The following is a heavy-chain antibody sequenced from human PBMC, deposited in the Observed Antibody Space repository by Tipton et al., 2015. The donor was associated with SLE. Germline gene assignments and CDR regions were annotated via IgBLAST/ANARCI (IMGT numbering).Heavy chain of an antibody. CDR1: GYSIRSDYY. V-gene: IGHV4-38-2*01. J-gene: IGHJ6*02. Sequence: GLVKPSETLSLTCVVSGYSIRSDYYWGWIRQPPGKGLEWIGSISHTGSTYYNPSLKSRVTISLDTSKNHFSLRLTSVTAADAAVYSCARAGYSGSYYGYYYYGMDVWGQGTTVTVSS. CDR2: ISHTGST. CDR3: ARAGYSGSYYGYYYYGMDV. D-gene: IGHD1-26*01.